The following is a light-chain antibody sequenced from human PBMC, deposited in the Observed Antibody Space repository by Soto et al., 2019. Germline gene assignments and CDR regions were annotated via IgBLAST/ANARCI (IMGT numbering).Light chain of an antibody. CDR2: KAS. CDR1: QSVGDW. V-gene: IGKV1-5*03. CDR3: QQCDSFSLT. Sequence: DIQMTQSPSTLSASVGDRVTITCRASQSVGDWLAWYQQKTGKAPKLLIYKASILEDGVPSRFSGRGSGTEFTLTISSLQPDDFATYYCQQCDSFSLTFGGGTKVEIK. J-gene: IGKJ4*01.